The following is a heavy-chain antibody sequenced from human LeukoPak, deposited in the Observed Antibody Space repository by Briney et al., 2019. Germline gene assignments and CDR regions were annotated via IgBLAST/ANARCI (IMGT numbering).Heavy chain of an antibody. J-gene: IGHJ4*02. CDR3: ARHIISGSNTPANY. V-gene: IGHV4-39*01. D-gene: IGHD1-26*01. CDR2: IYYSGST. Sequence: PSETLSLTCTVSGGSISSSSYYWGWIRQPPGKGLEWIGSIYYSGSTYYNPSLESRVTLSVDTSKNQFSLKLSSVTAADTAVYYCARHIISGSNTPANYWGQGALVTVSS. CDR1: GGSISSSSYY.